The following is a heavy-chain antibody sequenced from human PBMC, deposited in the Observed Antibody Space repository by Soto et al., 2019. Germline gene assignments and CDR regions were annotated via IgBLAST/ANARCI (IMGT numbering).Heavy chain of an antibody. D-gene: IGHD6-13*01. CDR3: ARVGQQMDFDH. V-gene: IGHV1-69*01. Sequence: QVQLVQSGAEVKKPGSSVKVSCKASGGTFSGYAISWVRQAPRQRLEWMGAFIPFFGSPNYAQKFQGRLTITADDSTSTGYMELNSLTSDDTAVYYCARVGQQMDFDHWGQGTLVTVSS. CDR2: FIPFFGSP. J-gene: IGHJ4*02. CDR1: GGTFSGYA.